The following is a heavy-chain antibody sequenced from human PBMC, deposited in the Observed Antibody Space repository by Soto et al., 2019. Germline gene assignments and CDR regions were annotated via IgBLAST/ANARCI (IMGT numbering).Heavy chain of an antibody. J-gene: IGHJ5*02. Sequence: SETLSLTCSVSGGFVSSSSYSWGWIRQSPGKGLEWIGTMYSSENTYYNPSLLSRVTISVDTSKNEFSLRLSSVTAADTAVYYCARQEDYYDSSGLDLRWFDPWGQGTLVTVSS. CDR1: GGFVSSSSYS. D-gene: IGHD3-22*01. V-gene: IGHV4-39*01. CDR3: ARQEDYYDSSGLDLRWFDP. CDR2: MYSSENT.